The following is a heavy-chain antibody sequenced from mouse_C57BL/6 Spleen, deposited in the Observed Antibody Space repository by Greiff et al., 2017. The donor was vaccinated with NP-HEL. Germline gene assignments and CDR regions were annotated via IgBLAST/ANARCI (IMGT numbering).Heavy chain of an antibody. V-gene: IGHV5-4*01. CDR1: GFTFSSYA. CDR3: ARGHYSNYPYYFDY. Sequence: EVQGVESGGGLVKPGGSLKLSCAASGFTFSSYAMSWVRQTPEKRLEWVATISDGGSYTYYPDNVKGRFTISRDNAKNNLYLQMSHLKSEDTAMYYCARGHYSNYPYYFDYWGQGTTLTVSS. J-gene: IGHJ2*01. D-gene: IGHD2-5*01. CDR2: ISDGGSYT.